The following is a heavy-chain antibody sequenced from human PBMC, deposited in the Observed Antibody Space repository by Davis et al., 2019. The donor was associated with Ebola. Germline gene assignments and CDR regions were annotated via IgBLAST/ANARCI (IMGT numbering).Heavy chain of an antibody. CDR3: ARALHYYDSSGYLGL. CDR2: IYYSGST. Sequence: SETLSLTCTVSGGSISSYYWSWIRQPPGRGLEWIGYIYYSGSTNYNPSLKSRVTISVDTSKNQFSLKLSSVTAADTAVYYCARALHYYDSSGYLGLWGQGTLVTVSS. D-gene: IGHD3-22*01. V-gene: IGHV4-59*12. J-gene: IGHJ4*02. CDR1: GGSISSYY.